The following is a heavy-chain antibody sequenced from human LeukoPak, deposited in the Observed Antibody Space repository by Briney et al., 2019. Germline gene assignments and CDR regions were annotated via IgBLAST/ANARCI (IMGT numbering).Heavy chain of an antibody. Sequence: QPGGSLRLSCAASGFTVSSNYMSWVRQAPGKGLEWVSVIYSGGSTHYTDSVKGRFTISRDNSKNTLYLQMNSLRAEDTAVYYCARDSYYYGSGSYYKGWGQGTLVTVSS. V-gene: IGHV3-66*01. CDR1: GFTVSSNY. D-gene: IGHD3-10*01. CDR2: IYSGGST. J-gene: IGHJ4*02. CDR3: ARDSYYYGSGSYYKG.